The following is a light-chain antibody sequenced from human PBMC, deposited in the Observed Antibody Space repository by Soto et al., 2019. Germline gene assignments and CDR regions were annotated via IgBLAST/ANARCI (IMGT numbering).Light chain of an antibody. V-gene: IGKV3D-15*01. CDR3: QQSYSTPLT. CDR2: GAS. Sequence: EIVMTQSPATLSVSPGARATLSCRASQSVNSNLAWYQQKPGQAPRLLIYGASTRATGLPARFSGSGSGTDFTLTISSLQPEDFATYYCQQSYSTPLTFGGGTKV. J-gene: IGKJ4*01. CDR1: QSVNSN.